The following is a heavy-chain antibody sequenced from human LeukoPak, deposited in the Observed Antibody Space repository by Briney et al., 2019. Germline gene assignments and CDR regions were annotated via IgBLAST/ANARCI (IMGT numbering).Heavy chain of an antibody. CDR3: VRDSRNCGGDCYAFDI. CDR2: IYSGGST. V-gene: IGHV3-53*01. J-gene: IGHJ3*02. CDR1: GFIVSSNY. Sequence: GGSLRLSCAASGFIVSSNYMSWVRQAPGKGLEWVSVIYSGGSTKHADPVKGRFTISRNNSKNTLYLQMNSLRAEDTAVYYCVRDSRNCGGDCYAFDIWGQGTMVSVSS. D-gene: IGHD2-21*02.